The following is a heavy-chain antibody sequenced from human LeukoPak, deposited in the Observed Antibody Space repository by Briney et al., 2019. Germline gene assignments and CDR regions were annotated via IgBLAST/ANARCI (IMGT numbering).Heavy chain of an antibody. D-gene: IGHD7-27*01. Sequence: GGSLRLSCAASAFTFSTYWMHWVRQAPGKGLVWVSRIDPHGTITFYADSVKGRFTISRDNAKNTVYLQMNSLRAEDTAVYYCARDFDWGSGLWGQGTLVTVSS. CDR1: AFTFSTYW. J-gene: IGHJ4*02. CDR3: ARDFDWGSGL. V-gene: IGHV3-74*01. CDR2: IDPHGTIT.